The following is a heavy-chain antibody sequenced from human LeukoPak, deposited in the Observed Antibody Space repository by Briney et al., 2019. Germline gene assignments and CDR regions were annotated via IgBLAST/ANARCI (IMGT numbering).Heavy chain of an antibody. CDR3: AKDLGSSSVFDY. CDR1: GYTFSSYG. CDR2: ISYDGSNK. V-gene: IGHV3-30*18. Sequence: GGSLRLSCAAYGYTFSSYGMHCVRQAPGEGLEWVAVISYDGSNKYYADSVKGRFTISRDNSKNTLYLQMNSLRAEDTAVYYCAKDLGSSSVFDYWGQGTLVTVSS. J-gene: IGHJ4*02. D-gene: IGHD6-6*01.